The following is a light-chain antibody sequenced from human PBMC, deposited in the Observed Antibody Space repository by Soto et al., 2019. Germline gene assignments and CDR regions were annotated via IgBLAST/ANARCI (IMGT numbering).Light chain of an antibody. CDR3: QQYNNWPRT. CDR1: QSVSSY. J-gene: IGKJ1*01. Sequence: EIVLAQSPASLSVSPGERATRSCRASQSVSSYLAWYQQKPGQAPRLLIYGASTRATGIPARFSGSGSGTEFTLTISSLQSEDFAVYYCQQYNNWPRTFGQGTKVDI. CDR2: GAS. V-gene: IGKV3-15*01.